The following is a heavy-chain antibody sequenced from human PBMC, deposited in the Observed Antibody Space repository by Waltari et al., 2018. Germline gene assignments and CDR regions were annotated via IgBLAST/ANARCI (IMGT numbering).Heavy chain of an antibody. CDR1: GYGFDRYW. D-gene: IGHD3-16*01. V-gene: IGHV5-51*01. CDR2: IYPGDSDT. CDR3: ARRFMTGEGLTLNWLAP. J-gene: IGHJ5*02. Sequence: VQLVQSGAEVKKPGESLRISCRDSGYGFDRYWIAWVRPRPGKGLEWMGHIYPGDSDTRYNPSFQGQVTISADKSVTTFSLQWSSLKTSDSGIYYCARRFMTGEGLTLNWLAPSVQGTLVTVSS.